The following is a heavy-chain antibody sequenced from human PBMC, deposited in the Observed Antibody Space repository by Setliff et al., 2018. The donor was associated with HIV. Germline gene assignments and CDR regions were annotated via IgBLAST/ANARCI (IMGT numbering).Heavy chain of an antibody. CDR2: VIPMFAAG. D-gene: IGHD2-21*01. CDR3: ARFDPCSGVCSYDSHYYYYMDV. CDR1: GGTFDSYG. Sequence: SVKVSCKSSGGTFDSYGITWLRQAPGQGLEWMGGVIPMFAAGTYAQKFQGRITITADESTTTAYMELSSLRSDDTAIYYCARFDPCSGVCSYDSHYYYYMDVWGKGTAVTVSS. V-gene: IGHV1-69*13. J-gene: IGHJ6*03.